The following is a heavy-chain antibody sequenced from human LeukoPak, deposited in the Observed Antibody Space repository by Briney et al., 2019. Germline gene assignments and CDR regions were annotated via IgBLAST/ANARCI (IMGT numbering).Heavy chain of an antibody. CDR2: IYSGGST. CDR3: VKDQYSGSYGDY. CDR1: VFTLSSNY. V-gene: IGHV3-66*01. J-gene: IGHJ4*02. Sequence: PGGSLRLSCAASVFTLSSNYLSWVRQAPGKGREWVSTIYSGGSTYYSDSVKGRFTISRDNSKNTLYLQMSSLRAEDKAVYYCVKDQYSGSYGDYWGQGTLVTVSS. D-gene: IGHD1-26*01.